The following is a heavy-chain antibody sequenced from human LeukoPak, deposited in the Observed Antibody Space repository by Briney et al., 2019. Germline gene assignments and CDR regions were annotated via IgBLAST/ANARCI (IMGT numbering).Heavy chain of an antibody. V-gene: IGHV1-18*01. Sequence: ASVKVSCKASGYTFSTYAITWVRQAPGQGLEWMGCISTYNGNTNYAQKLQGRVRMTTDTSTSTAYMDLRSLRSDDTAVYYCARTLSPNYYDNSGYHYWGQGTLVTVSS. CDR3: ARTLSPNYYDNSGYHY. CDR1: GYTFSTYA. CDR2: ISTYNGNT. D-gene: IGHD3-22*01. J-gene: IGHJ4*02.